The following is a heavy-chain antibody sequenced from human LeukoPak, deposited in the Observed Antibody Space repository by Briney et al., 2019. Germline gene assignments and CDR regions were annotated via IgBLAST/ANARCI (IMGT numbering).Heavy chain of an antibody. CDR3: ARGGYSYGYFGAFDI. V-gene: IGHV4-31*03. J-gene: IGHJ3*02. Sequence: SETLSLTCTVSGGSISSGGYYWSWIRQHPGTGLEWIGYIYYSGSTYYNPSLKSRVTISVDTSKNQFSLKLSSVTAADTAVYYCARGGYSYGYFGAFDIWGQGTMVTVSS. D-gene: IGHD5-18*01. CDR1: GGSISSGGYY. CDR2: IYYSGST.